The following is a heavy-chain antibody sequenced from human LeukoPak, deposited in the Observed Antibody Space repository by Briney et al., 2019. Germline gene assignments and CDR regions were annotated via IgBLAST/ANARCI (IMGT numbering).Heavy chain of an antibody. J-gene: IGHJ4*02. CDR2: IRNKANSYST. CDR3: ARAGDYYSTGDC. D-gene: IGHD3-22*01. V-gene: IGHV3-72*01. Sequence: PGRSLRLSCAASGFTFDDYAMHWVRQAPGKGLEWVARIRNKANSYSTEYAASVKGRFTISIDDSKNSLYLQMNYLKTEDTAIYYCARAGDYYSTGDCWGQGTLVTVSS. CDR1: GFTFDDYA.